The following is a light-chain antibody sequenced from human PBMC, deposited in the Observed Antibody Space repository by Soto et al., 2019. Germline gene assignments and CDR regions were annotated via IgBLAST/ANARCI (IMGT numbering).Light chain of an antibody. CDR1: QSGSGW. V-gene: IGKV1-5*01. J-gene: IGKJ1*01. Sequence: DIQMTQSPSTLSASVGDTVTVTCRASQSGSGWLAWYQQKPGEAPKLLVYDASAWPPRVPSRFSGSGSGTKFTLTLESLQPDDFATYYCQRYETFSGTFGPGTKVEI. CDR2: DAS. CDR3: QRYETFSGT.